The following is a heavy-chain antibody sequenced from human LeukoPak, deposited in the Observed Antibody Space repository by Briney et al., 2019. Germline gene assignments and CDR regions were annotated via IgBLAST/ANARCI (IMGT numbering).Heavy chain of an antibody. CDR3: AKSQSNSGWYPDY. CDR1: GFTFSSYA. D-gene: IGHD6-19*01. J-gene: IGHJ4*02. Sequence: PGGSLRLSCAASGFTFSSYAMSWVRQAPGKGLEWVSAISGSGGSTYYADSVKGRFTISRDNSKNTLYLQMSSLRAEDTAVYYCAKSQSNSGWYPDYWGQGTLVTVSS. V-gene: IGHV3-23*01. CDR2: ISGSGGST.